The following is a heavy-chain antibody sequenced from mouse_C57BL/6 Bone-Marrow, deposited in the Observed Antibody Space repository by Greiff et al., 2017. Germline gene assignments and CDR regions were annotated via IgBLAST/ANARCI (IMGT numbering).Heavy chain of an antibody. D-gene: IGHD1-1*01. V-gene: IGHV1-74*01. Sequence: QVQLQQPGAELVKPGASVKVSCKASGYTFTSYWMHWVKQRPGQGLEWIGRIHPSDSDTNYNQKFKGKATLTVDKSSSTAYMQLSGLTSEDSAVYDCAVLHYYGSSYDWFAYWGQGTLVTVSA. CDR1: GYTFTSYW. J-gene: IGHJ3*01. CDR2: IHPSDSDT. CDR3: AVLHYYGSSYDWFAY.